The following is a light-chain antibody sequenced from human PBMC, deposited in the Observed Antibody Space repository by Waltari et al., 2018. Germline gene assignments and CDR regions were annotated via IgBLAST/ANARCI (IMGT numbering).Light chain of an antibody. J-gene: IGKJ1*01. CDR3: QQSHSMPWT. V-gene: IGKV1-39*01. CDR2: GAS. CDR1: QSISSF. Sequence: DIQMTQSPSSLSASVGHRVTLTCRASQSISSFLNWYQQKPGKAPKLLIYGASRLQSGVPSRVSAKGSGTEFTLTISSLQPEDIATYSCQQSHSMPWTFGQGTKVEIK.